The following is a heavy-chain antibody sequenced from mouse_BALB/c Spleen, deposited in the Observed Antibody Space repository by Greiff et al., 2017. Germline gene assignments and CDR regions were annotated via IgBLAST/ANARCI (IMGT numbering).Heavy chain of an antibody. D-gene: IGHD2-4*01. CDR3: AGAGDYGGYFDV. V-gene: IGHV5-6-5*01. J-gene: IGHJ1*01. Sequence: EVLLVESGAGLVKPGGSLKISCAASGFTFSSYAMSWVRQTPGKRLEWVASISSGGSTYYPDSVKGRFTISRDNARNILYLHMSSLRSEDTAMYSCAGAGDYGGYFDVWGAGTTVTVSS. CDR2: ISSGGST. CDR1: GFTFSSYA.